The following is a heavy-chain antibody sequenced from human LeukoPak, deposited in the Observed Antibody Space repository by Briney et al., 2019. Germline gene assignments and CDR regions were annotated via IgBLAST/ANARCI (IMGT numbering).Heavy chain of an antibody. V-gene: IGHV3-23*01. D-gene: IGHD6-25*01. CDR3: AKAPRAAPPLGCFDY. J-gene: IGHJ4*02. CDR2: ISGSGGST. Sequence: GGSLRLSCAASGFTFSSYAMSWVRQAPGKGLEWVSVISGSGGSTYYADSVKGRFTISRDNSENTLYLQMNSLRADDTAVYYCAKAPRAAPPLGCFDYGGKEPLVTVSS. CDR1: GFTFSSYA.